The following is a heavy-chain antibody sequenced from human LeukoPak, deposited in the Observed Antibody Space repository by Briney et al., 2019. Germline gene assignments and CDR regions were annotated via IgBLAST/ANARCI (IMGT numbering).Heavy chain of an antibody. D-gene: IGHD3-10*01. Sequence: ASVKVSCKTSGYTFTSYDLNWVRQATGQGLEWMGWVNPNSGNTGYAQKFQGRVTMTMDPSISTAYMELSSLRSEDMAVYYCAREENYYGSGSYYRYWGQGTLVTVSS. J-gene: IGHJ4*02. CDR2: VNPNSGNT. CDR3: AREENYYGSGSYYRY. CDR1: GYTFTSYD. V-gene: IGHV1-8*01.